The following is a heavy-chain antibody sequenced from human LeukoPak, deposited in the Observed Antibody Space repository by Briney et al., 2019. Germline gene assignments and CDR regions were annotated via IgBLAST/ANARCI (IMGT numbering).Heavy chain of an antibody. J-gene: IGHJ4*02. CDR1: GFTLSSYA. CDR2: ISGSGGST. Sequence: GGSLRLSCAASGFTLSSYAMSWVRQAPGKGLEWVSAISGSGGSTYYADSVKGRFTISRDNSKNTLYLQMNSLRAEDTAVYYCAKDRSYLRDFDYWGQGTLVTVSS. V-gene: IGHV3-23*01. D-gene: IGHD2-15*01. CDR3: AKDRSYLRDFDY.